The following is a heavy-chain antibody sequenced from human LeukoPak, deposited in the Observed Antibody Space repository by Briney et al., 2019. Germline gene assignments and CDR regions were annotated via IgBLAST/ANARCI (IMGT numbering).Heavy chain of an antibody. V-gene: IGHV1-69*01. CDR3: ARDGLRYFDWFQSYNWFDP. D-gene: IGHD3-9*01. Sequence: SVKVSCKASRGTFSSYAISWVRQAPGQGLEWMGGIIPIFGTANYAQKFQGRVTITADESTSTAYMELSSLRSEDTAVYYCARDGLRYFDWFQSYNWFDPWGQGTLVTVSS. CDR2: IIPIFGTA. CDR1: RGTFSSYA. J-gene: IGHJ5*02.